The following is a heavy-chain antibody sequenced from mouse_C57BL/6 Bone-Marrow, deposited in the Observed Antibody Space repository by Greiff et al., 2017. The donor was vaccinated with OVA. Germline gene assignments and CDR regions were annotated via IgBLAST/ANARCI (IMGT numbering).Heavy chain of an antibody. CDR3: ARSITTVVPFAY. D-gene: IGHD1-1*01. CDR1: EYEFPSHD. J-gene: IGHJ3*01. V-gene: IGHV5-2*01. CDR2: ITSDGGST. Sequence: EVKLMESGGGLVQPGESLKLSCESNEYEFPSHDMSWVRKTPQKRLELVAAITSDGGSTYYPDTMERRFIISRDNTKKTLYLLMSSLRSEDTALYYCARSITTVVPFAYWGQGTLVTVSA.